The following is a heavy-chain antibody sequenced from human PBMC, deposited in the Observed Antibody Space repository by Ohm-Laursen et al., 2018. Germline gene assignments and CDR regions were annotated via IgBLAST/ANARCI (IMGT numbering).Heavy chain of an antibody. CDR3: AHPQQNDAFHF. CDR1: GFSLTTSGMA. CDR2: IYWDDDR. J-gene: IGHJ3*01. Sequence: TQTLTLTYSFSGFSLTTSGMAVAWIRQPPGKALEWLGIIYWDDDRPYKPSLRSRLTITKDTSKNQVVLTMTNMDPVDTATYYCAHPQQNDAFHFWGQGTMVTVSS. V-gene: IGHV2-5*02.